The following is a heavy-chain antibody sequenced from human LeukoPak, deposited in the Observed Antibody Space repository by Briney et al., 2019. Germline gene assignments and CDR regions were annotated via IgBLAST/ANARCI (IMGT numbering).Heavy chain of an antibody. CDR1: GFTFSSYR. V-gene: IGHV3-74*01. J-gene: IGHJ6*03. CDR3: ARDHIAAGGTANYYYYYYMDV. D-gene: IGHD6-13*01. CDR2: INSDGSST. Sequence: GGSLRLSCAASGFTFSSYRMHWVRQAPGKGLVWVSRINSDGSSTSYADSVKGRFTISRDNAKNTLNLQMNSLRAEDTAVYYCARDHIAAGGTANYYYYYYMDVWGKGTTVTISS.